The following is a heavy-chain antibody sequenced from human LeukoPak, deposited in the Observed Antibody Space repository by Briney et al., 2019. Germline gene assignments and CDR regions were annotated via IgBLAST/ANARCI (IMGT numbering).Heavy chain of an antibody. CDR1: GGSFSGYS. J-gene: IGHJ4*02. V-gene: IGHV4-30-2*01. D-gene: IGHD5-18*01. CDR2: IYHSGST. CDR3: ARVAEGGYSYGYLDY. Sequence: SETLSLTCAVYGGSFSGYSWSWIRQPPGKGLEWIGYIYHSGSTYYNPSLKSRVTISVDRSKNQFSLKLSSVTAADTAVYYCARVAEGGYSYGYLDYWGQGTLVTVSS.